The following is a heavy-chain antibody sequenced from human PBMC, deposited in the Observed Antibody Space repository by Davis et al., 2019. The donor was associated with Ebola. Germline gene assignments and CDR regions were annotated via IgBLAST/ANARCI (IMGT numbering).Heavy chain of an antibody. V-gene: IGHV4-39*02. CDR3: ATRRSPTHQGLSCFDP. CDR2: IYYSGST. D-gene: IGHD2/OR15-2a*01. J-gene: IGHJ5*01. CDR1: GGSISSSSYH. Sequence: MPSETLSLTCTVSGGSISSSSYHWGWIRQSPGKGLEWIGSIYYSGSTYYNPSLKSRVTISIDTSKNHFSLRLTSVTAADTAVYYCATRRSPTHQGLSCFDPWGPGTLVTVSS.